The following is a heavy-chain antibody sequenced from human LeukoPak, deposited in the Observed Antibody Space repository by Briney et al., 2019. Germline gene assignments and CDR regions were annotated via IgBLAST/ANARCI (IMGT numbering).Heavy chain of an antibody. V-gene: IGHV5-51*01. Sequence: GASLKISWKGAGSTFTSYWIGWVRQMPGKGLEWMGIIYPGDSDTRYSPSFQGQVTISADKSISTPYLQWSSLKASDTAMYYCARLGSGYCSSTSCYRGWFDPWGQGTLVTVSS. J-gene: IGHJ5*02. D-gene: IGHD2-2*03. CDR2: IYPGDSDT. CDR1: GSTFTSYW. CDR3: ARLGSGYCSSTSCYRGWFDP.